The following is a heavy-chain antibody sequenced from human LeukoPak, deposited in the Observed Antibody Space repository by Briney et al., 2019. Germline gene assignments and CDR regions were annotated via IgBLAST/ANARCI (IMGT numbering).Heavy chain of an antibody. V-gene: IGHV4-59*01. CDR2: IYYSGST. CDR1: GGSISSYY. CDR3: AGDSSWYAY. Sequence: SGTLSLTCTVSGGSISSYYWSWIRQPPGKGLEWIGYIYYSGSTHYNPSLKSRVTISVDTSKNQFSLNLSSVTAADTAVYYCAGDSSWYAYWGQGTLVIVSS. D-gene: IGHD6-13*01. J-gene: IGHJ4*02.